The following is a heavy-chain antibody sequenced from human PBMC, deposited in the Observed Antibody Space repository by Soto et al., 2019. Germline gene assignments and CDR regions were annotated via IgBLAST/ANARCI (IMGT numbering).Heavy chain of an antibody. CDR2: LYYSGST. D-gene: IGHD1-26*01. Sequence: PSETLSLTCTVSGGSISSGGYYWSWIRQHPGKGLEWIGYLYYSGSTYYNPSLKSRVTISVDTSKNQFSLKLSSVTAADTAVYYCASGTEVSPSWDVWGQGTTVTGSS. CDR3: ASGTEVSPSWDV. J-gene: IGHJ6*02. V-gene: IGHV4-31*03. CDR1: GGSISSGGYY.